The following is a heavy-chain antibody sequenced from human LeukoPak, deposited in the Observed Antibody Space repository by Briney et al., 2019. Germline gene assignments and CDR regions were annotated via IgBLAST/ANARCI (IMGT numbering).Heavy chain of an antibody. J-gene: IGHJ4*02. V-gene: IGHV7-4-1*02. CDR3: ARDVGVAVFDY. CDR1: GYTFTSNA. CDR2: INTNTGDP. D-gene: IGHD6-19*01. Sequence: RASVKVSCEASGYTFTSNAMNWVRQAPGQGLEWMGWINTNTGDPTYAQGFTGRFVFSLDTSVTTAYLQISSLKAEDTAVYYCARDVGVAVFDYWGQGTLVTVSS.